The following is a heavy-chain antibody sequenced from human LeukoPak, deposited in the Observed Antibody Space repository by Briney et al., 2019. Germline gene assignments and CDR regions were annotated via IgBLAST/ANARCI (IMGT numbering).Heavy chain of an antibody. D-gene: IGHD3-9*01. J-gene: IGHJ4*02. Sequence: GGSLRLSCAASGFTFSSYWMHWVRHAPGEGLVWVSRINSDGSITNYADSVKGRYTISRDNAKSTLYLQMNSLRAEDTAVYYCAKWGDYDVLTGYYVSDYWGQGTLVTVSS. V-gene: IGHV3-74*01. CDR1: GFTFSSYW. CDR2: INSDGSIT. CDR3: AKWGDYDVLTGYYVSDY.